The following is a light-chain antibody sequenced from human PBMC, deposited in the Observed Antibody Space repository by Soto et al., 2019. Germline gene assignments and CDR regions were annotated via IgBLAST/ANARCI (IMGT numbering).Light chain of an antibody. CDR1: QSISSY. CDR3: QQSYSTPWT. J-gene: IGKJ1*01. CDR2: AAS. Sequence: DIQMTQSPSSLFASVGDRVTITCRASQSISSYLNWYQQKPGKAPKLLIYAASSLQSGVPSRFSGSGSGTDFTLTISSLQPEDFATYYCQQSYSTPWTFGQGTKGDIK. V-gene: IGKV1-39*01.